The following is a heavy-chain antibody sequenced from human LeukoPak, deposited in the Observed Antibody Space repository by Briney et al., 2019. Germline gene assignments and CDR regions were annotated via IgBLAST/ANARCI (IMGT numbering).Heavy chain of an antibody. CDR1: GGSISSSSYY. D-gene: IGHD6-6*01. V-gene: IGHV4-39*01. Sequence: PSETLSLTCTVSGGSISSSSYYWGWIRQPPGRGLEWIASIYYSGSTYYNPSLKSRVTISVDTSKNQFSLKLSSVTAADTAVYYCARGSARWKLDYWGQGTLVTVSS. CDR3: ARGSARWKLDY. J-gene: IGHJ4*02. CDR2: IYYSGST.